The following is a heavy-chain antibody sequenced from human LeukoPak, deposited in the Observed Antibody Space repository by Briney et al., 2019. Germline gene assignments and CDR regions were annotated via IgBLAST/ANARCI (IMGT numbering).Heavy chain of an antibody. CDR2: LSSSSAYI. J-gene: IGHJ4*02. CDR3: AKSTYYFDL. V-gene: IGHV3-21*01. Sequence: GGSLRLSCAASGFTFSSYWMHWVRQAPGKGLEWVSSLSSSSAYIYYADSVRGRFTISRDNAERSVYLQMDSLRAEDTAIYYCAKSTYYFDLWGQGTQVTVSS. CDR1: GFTFSSYW. D-gene: IGHD5/OR15-5a*01.